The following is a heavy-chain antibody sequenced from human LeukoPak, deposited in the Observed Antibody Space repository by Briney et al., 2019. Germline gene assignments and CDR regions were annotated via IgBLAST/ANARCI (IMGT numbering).Heavy chain of an antibody. CDR1: GYTFTGYY. CDR2: INPNSGGT. CDR3: ARGSNWFDP. J-gene: IGHJ5*02. Sequence: ASVKVSCKASGYTFTGYYMHWVRQAPGQGLEWMGWINPNSGGTNYAQKFQGRVTITRNTSISTAYMELSSLRSEDTAVYYCARGSNWFDPWGQGTLVTVSS. V-gene: IGHV1-2*02.